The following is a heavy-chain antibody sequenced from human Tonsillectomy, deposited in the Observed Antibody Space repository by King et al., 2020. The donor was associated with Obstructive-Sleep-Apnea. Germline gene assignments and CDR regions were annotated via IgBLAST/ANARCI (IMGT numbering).Heavy chain of an antibody. CDR2: ISGSGGST. D-gene: IGHD3-22*01. CDR1: GFTFSSYA. CDR3: AKRDHYYDQRDYYGMDV. V-gene: IGHV3-23*04. J-gene: IGHJ6*02. Sequence: VQLVESGGGLVQPGGSLRLSCAASGFTFSSYAMSWVRQAPGKGLEWVSAISGSGGSTYYADSVKGRFTISRDNSKKTLYLQMNSLRAEDTAVYYCAKRDHYYDQRDYYGMDVWGQGTTVTVSS.